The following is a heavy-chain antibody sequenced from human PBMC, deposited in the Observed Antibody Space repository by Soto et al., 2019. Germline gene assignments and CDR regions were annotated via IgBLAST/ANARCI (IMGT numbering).Heavy chain of an antibody. CDR3: ARETGENWIYEAH. CDR2: ITINGNT. V-gene: IGHV4-4*07. D-gene: IGHD1-7*01. J-gene: IGHJ1*01. CDR1: GAYISDFS. Sequence: TLSLTCRVSGAYISDFSWSWIRQPAGKGLEWIGRITINGNTQKSPSFKSRVTMSIDTSRNYFSLNLQSATAADTALYYCARETGENWIYEAHWGPGTLVTVSS.